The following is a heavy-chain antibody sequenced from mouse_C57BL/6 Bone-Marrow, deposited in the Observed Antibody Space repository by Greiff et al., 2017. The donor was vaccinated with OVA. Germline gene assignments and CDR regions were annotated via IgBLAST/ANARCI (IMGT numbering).Heavy chain of an antibody. CDR3: ARAGLRPTAVSGDAMDY. CDR2: INYDGSST. J-gene: IGHJ4*01. CDR1: GFTFSDYY. Sequence: EVMLVESEGGLVQPGSSMKLSCTASGFTFSDYYMAWVRQVPEKGLEWVANINYDGSSTYYLDSLKSRFIISRDNAKNILYMQMSRLKSEDTATYYCARAGLRPTAVSGDAMDYWGQGTSVTVAS. D-gene: IGHD1-2*01. V-gene: IGHV5-16*01.